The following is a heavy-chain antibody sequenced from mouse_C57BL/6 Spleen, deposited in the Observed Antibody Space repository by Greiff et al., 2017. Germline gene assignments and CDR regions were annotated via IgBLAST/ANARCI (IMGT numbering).Heavy chain of an antibody. CDR2: ISSGGDYI. J-gene: IGHJ1*03. V-gene: IGHV5-9-1*02. CDR3: TRANGYFDV. Sequence: EVKLMESGEGLVKPGGSLKLSCAASGFTFSSYAMSWVRQTPEKRLEWVAYISSGGDYIYYADTVKGRFTISRDNARNTLYLQMSSLKSEDTAMYYCTRANGYFDVWGTGTTVTVSS. CDR1: GFTFSSYA.